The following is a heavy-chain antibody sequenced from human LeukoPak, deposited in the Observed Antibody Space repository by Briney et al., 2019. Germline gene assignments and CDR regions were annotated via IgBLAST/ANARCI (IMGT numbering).Heavy chain of an antibody. CDR1: GFTFSSYW. CDR3: TRAPMLTEWQVFFEH. V-gene: IGHV3-74*01. J-gene: IGHJ1*01. Sequence: GGSLRLSCAASGFTFSSYWMHWVRQVPGKGLVWVSRIDSEGSSTIYADSVKGRFTISRDNAKNTLYLQMNSLRPEDTAVYYCTRAPMLTEWQVFFEHWGQGTLVTVSS. D-gene: IGHD1-20*01. CDR2: IDSEGSST.